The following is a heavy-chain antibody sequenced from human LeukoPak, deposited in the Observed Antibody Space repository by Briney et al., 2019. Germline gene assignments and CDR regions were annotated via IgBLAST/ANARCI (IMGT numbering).Heavy chain of an antibody. Sequence: PSETLSLTCTVSGGSISSSSYYWGWLRQPPGKGLEWIGSIYYSGSTYYNPSLKSRVTISVDTSKNQFSLKLSSVTAADTAVYYCARTLKDSSGSYGYWGQGTLVTVSS. J-gene: IGHJ4*02. CDR2: IYYSGST. V-gene: IGHV4-39*01. D-gene: IGHD1-26*01. CDR1: GGSISSSSYY. CDR3: ARTLKDSSGSYGY.